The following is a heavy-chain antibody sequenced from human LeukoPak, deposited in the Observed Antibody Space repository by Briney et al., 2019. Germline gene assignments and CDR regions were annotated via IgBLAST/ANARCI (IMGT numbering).Heavy chain of an antibody. CDR1: GFTFSRYS. J-gene: IGHJ4*02. CDR3: ARDRDNVAGPRGYFDY. CDR2: ISGSSSYI. Sequence: GGSLRLSCAASGFTFSRYSMNWVRQAPGKGLEWVSSISGSSSYIYYADSVKGRFTISRDNAKNSLYLQMNSLRAEDTAVYYCARDRDNVAGPRGYFDYWGQGTLVTVSS. D-gene: IGHD6-19*01. V-gene: IGHV3-21*01.